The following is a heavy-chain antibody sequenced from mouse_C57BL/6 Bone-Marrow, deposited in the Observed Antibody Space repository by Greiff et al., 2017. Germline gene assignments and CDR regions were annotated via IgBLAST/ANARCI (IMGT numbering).Heavy chain of an antibody. CDR1: GYAFSSYW. Sequence: QVQLQQSGAELVKPGASVKISCKASGYAFSSYWMNWVKQRPGKGLEWIGQLYPGDGDTNYNGKFKGQATLTADKSSSTAYMQLSSLASEDSAVYFCARGGVTEIDYWGQGTTLTVSS. CDR3: ARGGVTEIDY. V-gene: IGHV1-80*01. J-gene: IGHJ2*01. D-gene: IGHD2-2*01. CDR2: LYPGDGDT.